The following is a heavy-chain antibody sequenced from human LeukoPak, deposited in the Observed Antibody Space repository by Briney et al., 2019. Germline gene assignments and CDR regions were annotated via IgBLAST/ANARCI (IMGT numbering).Heavy chain of an antibody. Sequence: GASVKVSCKASGYTFTGYYMHWVRQAPGQGLEWMGWINPNSGGTNYAQKFQGRVTMTRDTSISTAYMELSRLRSDDTAVYYCARDVRVVRGVTPKERTPNWFDPWGQGTLVTVSS. D-gene: IGHD3-10*01. J-gene: IGHJ5*02. CDR2: INPNSGGT. V-gene: IGHV1-2*02. CDR3: ARDVRVVRGVTPKERTPNWFDP. CDR1: GYTFTGYY.